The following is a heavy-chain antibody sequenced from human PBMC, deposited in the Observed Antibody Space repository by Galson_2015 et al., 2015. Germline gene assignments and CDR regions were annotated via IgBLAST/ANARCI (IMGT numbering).Heavy chain of an antibody. Sequence: SLRLSCAASGFTFSSYAMSWVRQAPGKGLEWVSAISGSGGSTYYADSVKGRFTISRDNSKNTLYLQMNSLRAEGTAVYYCAKDHWSGSSSSCQYWGQGTLVTVSS. CDR1: GFTFSSYA. J-gene: IGHJ4*02. D-gene: IGHD6-13*01. V-gene: IGHV3-23*01. CDR3: AKDHWSGSSSSCQY. CDR2: ISGSGGST.